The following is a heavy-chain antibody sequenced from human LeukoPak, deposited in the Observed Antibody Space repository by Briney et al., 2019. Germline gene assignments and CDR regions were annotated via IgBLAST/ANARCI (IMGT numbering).Heavy chain of an antibody. V-gene: IGHV3-33*01. J-gene: IGHJ4*02. CDR1: GFTFSSYG. Sequence: GGSLRLSCAASGFTFSSYGIHWVRQAPGKGLEWVAVIWYDGSNKYYADSVKGRFTISRDNSKNTLYLQMNSLRAEDTAVYYCARDVVVRGVINFFDYWGQGTLVTVSS. CDR2: IWYDGSNK. CDR3: ARDVVVRGVINFFDY. D-gene: IGHD3-10*01.